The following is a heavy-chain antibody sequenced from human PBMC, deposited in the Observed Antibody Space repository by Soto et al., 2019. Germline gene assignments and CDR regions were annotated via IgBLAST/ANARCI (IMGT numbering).Heavy chain of an antibody. CDR2: IIPIFGTA. Sequence: QVQLVQSGAEVKKPGSSVKVSCKASGGTFSSYAISWVRQAPGQGLEWMGGIIPIFGTANYAQKFKGRVMITADDTTSTAYMELSSLRSEDTAVYYCARGGITFGGFIELDYWGQGTRVTVSS. CDR1: GGTFSSYA. CDR3: ARGGITFGGFIELDY. D-gene: IGHD3-16*02. J-gene: IGHJ4*02. V-gene: IGHV1-69*12.